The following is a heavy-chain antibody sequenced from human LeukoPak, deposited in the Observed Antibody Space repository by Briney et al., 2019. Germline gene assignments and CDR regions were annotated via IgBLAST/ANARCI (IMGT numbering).Heavy chain of an antibody. V-gene: IGHV1-2*02. CDR3: ARVWDRAAGYFDY. Sequence: GASVKVSCKASGYTFTGYYMHWVRQAPGQGLEWMGWINPNSGGTNYAQKFQGRVTMTRDTSISTAYMELSRLRSDDTAVYYCARVWDRAAGYFDYWGQGTLVTVSS. D-gene: IGHD2-15*01. CDR1: GYTFTGYY. J-gene: IGHJ4*02. CDR2: INPNSGGT.